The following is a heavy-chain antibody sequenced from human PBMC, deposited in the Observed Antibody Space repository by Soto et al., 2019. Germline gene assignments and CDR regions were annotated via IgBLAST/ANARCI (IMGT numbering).Heavy chain of an antibody. Sequence: PGGSLRLSCAASGFTFSSYGMHWVRQAPGKGLEWVAVISYDGSNKYDADSVKGRFTISRDNSKNTLYLQVNRLRAEDTAVYYCAKGGWEVRGVITPLYGMDVWGQGTTVTVS. CDR2: ISYDGSNK. CDR1: GFTFSSYG. V-gene: IGHV3-30*18. D-gene: IGHD3-10*01. CDR3: AKGGWEVRGVITPLYGMDV. J-gene: IGHJ6*02.